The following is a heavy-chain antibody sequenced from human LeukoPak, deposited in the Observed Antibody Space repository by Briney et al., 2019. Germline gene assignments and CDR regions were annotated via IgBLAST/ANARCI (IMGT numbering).Heavy chain of an antibody. CDR3: ARDSRLFGSWYGDFDY. J-gene: IGHJ4*02. D-gene: IGHD6-13*01. CDR2: ISAYNGNT. CDR1: GYTFTSYG. V-gene: IGHV1-18*01. Sequence: SVNVSCKASGYTFTSYGISGVRQAPGQGLEWMGWISAYNGNTHYAQKLQGRVTMTTDTSKNTAHMQLRSLRADDTAVYYCARDSRLFGSWYGDFDYWGQGTLVTVSS.